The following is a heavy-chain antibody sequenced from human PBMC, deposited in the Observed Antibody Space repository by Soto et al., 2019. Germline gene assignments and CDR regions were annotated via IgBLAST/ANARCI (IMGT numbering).Heavy chain of an antibody. CDR2: IYYSGST. CDR3: AREVHYDFWSGYGAFDI. J-gene: IGHJ3*02. CDR1: GGSVSSGSYY. D-gene: IGHD3-3*01. V-gene: IGHV4-61*01. Sequence: ETLSLTCTVSGGSVSSGSYYWSWIRQPPGKGLEWIGYIYYSGSTNYNPSLKSRVTISVDTSKNQFSLKLSSVTAADTAVYYCAREVHYDFWSGYGAFDIWGQGTMVTVSS.